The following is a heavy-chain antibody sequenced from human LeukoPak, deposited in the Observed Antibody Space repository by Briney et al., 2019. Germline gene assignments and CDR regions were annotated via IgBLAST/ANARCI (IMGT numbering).Heavy chain of an antibody. Sequence: GASVKVSCKASGYTFTSYYMHWVRQAPGQGLEWMGIINPSGGSTSYAQKFQGRVTMTSDTSTSTVYMELSSLRSEDTAVYYCACGSGSYYFDYWGQGTLVTVSS. J-gene: IGHJ4*02. CDR1: GYTFTSYY. CDR3: ACGSGSYYFDY. D-gene: IGHD3-10*01. CDR2: INPSGGST. V-gene: IGHV1-46*01.